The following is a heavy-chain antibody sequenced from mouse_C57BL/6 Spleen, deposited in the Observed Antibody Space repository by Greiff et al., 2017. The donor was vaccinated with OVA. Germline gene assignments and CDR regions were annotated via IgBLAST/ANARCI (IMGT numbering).Heavy chain of an antibody. CDR1: GYAFTNYL. J-gene: IGHJ3*01. CDR3: ARDYDYLAWFAY. CDR2: INPGSGGT. Sequence: VQVVESGAELVRPGTSVKVSCKASGYAFTNYLIEWVKQRPGQGLEWIGVINPGSGGTNYNEKFKGKATLTADKSSSTAYMQLSSLTSEDSAVYFCARDYDYLAWFAYWGQGTLVTVSA. D-gene: IGHD2-4*01. V-gene: IGHV1-54*01.